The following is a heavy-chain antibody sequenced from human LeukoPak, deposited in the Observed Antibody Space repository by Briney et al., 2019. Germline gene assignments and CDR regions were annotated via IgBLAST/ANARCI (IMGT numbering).Heavy chain of an antibody. J-gene: IGHJ4*02. CDR2: IRYDGSNK. CDR1: GFTFSTYG. CDR3: ARARGGSYPYFDY. V-gene: IGHV3-33*01. D-gene: IGHD1-26*01. Sequence: GGSLRLSCAASGFTFSTYGMHWVRQAPGKGLEWVAVIRYDGSNKNYGDSVKGRFTISRDNSKNTLYLQMNSLRAGDTAVYYCARARGGSYPYFDYWGQGTLVTVSS.